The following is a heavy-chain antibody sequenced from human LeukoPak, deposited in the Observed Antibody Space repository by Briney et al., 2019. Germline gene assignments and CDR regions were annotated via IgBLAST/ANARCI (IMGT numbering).Heavy chain of an antibody. J-gene: IGHJ4*02. CDR1: GITFSDAW. D-gene: IGHD6-19*01. Sequence: GGSLRLSCEAPGITFSDAWMSWVRQAPGKGLVWVSRINSDGSSTSHADSVKGRFTISRDNAKNTPYLQMKSLRAEDTAVYYCARGVDDIAVAGHFDYWGQGTLVTVSS. CDR2: INSDGSST. CDR3: ARGVDDIAVAGHFDY. V-gene: IGHV3-74*01.